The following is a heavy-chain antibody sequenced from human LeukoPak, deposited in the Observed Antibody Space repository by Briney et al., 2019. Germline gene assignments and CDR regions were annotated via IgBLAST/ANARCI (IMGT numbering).Heavy chain of an antibody. D-gene: IGHD3-10*01. Sequence: HTGGSLRLSCAASGFTVSSNYVTWVRQAPGKGLEWVANIKGDGSDKSYLASVRGRFTISRDNAKNSLSLQMNSLTAEDTAVYYCARGDYSAWGQGILVTVSS. CDR2: IKGDGSDK. J-gene: IGHJ4*02. V-gene: IGHV3-7*01. CDR1: GFTVSSNY. CDR3: ARGDYSA.